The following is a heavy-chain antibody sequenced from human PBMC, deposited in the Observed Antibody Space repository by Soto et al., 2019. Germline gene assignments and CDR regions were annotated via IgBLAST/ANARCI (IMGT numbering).Heavy chain of an antibody. CDR2: LFGSGAGI. CDR3: AKDRQPDGFWPFDH. D-gene: IGHD3-3*01. V-gene: IGHV3-23*01. J-gene: IGHJ4*02. Sequence: PWGSLRLSCVASGFTFSTYAMSWVRQAPGKGLEWVSGLFGSGAGIAYADSVKGRFTISRDNSKNTLYLQMNSLRAEDTAIYYCAKDRQPDGFWPFDHWGQGTLVTVSS. CDR1: GFTFSTYA.